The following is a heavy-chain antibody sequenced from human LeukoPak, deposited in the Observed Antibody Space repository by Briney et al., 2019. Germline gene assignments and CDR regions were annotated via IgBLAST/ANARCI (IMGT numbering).Heavy chain of an antibody. J-gene: IGHJ4*02. CDR1: GGSISSYY. Sequence: SETLSLTCTVSGGSISSYYWSWIRQPPGKGLEWIGYIYYSGSTNYNPSLKSRVTISVDTSKNQFSLKLSSVTAADTAVYYCERATTVTTGLDYWGQGTLVTVSS. CDR2: IYYSGST. D-gene: IGHD4-17*01. CDR3: ERATTVTTGLDY. V-gene: IGHV4-59*08.